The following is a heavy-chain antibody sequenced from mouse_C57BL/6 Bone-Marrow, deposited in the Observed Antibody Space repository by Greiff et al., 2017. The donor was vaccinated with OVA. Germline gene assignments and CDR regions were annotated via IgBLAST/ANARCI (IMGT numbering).Heavy chain of an antibody. D-gene: IGHD4-1*01. CDR2: IYPRDGST. J-gene: IGHJ1*03. CDR3: ARELANWDWYYDG. Sequence: VQLQQSGPELVKPGASVKLSCKASGYTFTSYDINWVKQRPGQGLEWIGWIYPRDGSTKYNEKFKGKATLTVDTSSSTAYMELHSLTSEVSAVYFCARELANWDWYYDGWGTGTTVTVAS. CDR1: GYTFTSYD. V-gene: IGHV1-85*01.